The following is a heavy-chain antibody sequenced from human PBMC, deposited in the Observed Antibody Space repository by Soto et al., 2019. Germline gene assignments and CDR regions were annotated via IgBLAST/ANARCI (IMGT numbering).Heavy chain of an antibody. V-gene: IGHV1-8*01. J-gene: IGHJ5*02. Sequence: SVKVSCKASGYSFTNHDVSWVRQATGQGLEWMGWMNPGSGDTGYAQKFQGRVTMTRDISIATAYLELSSLRSDDTAIYYCARMATFGSLNWFDPWGQGTLVTVSS. CDR3: ARMATFGSLNWFDP. CDR1: GYSFTNHD. D-gene: IGHD3-16*01. CDR2: MNPGSGDT.